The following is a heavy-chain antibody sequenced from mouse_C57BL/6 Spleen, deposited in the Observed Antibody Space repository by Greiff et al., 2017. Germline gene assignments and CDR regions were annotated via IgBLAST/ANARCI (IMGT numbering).Heavy chain of an antibody. J-gene: IGHJ3*01. CDR3: ARGTTVAPFAY. V-gene: IGHV3-6*01. Sequence: VQLQQSGPGLVKPSQSLSLTCSVTGYSITSGYYWNWIRQFPGNKLEWMGYISYDGSNNYNPSLKNRISITRDTSKNQFFLQLNSVTTEDTATYYCARGTTVAPFAYWGQGPLVTVSA. CDR2: ISYDGSN. CDR1: GYSITSGYY. D-gene: IGHD1-1*01.